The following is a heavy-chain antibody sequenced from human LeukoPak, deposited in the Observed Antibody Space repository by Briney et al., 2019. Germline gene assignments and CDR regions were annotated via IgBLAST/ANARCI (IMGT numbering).Heavy chain of an antibody. CDR1: GGSFGNFA. Sequence: SVKVSCKAFGGSFGNFAVIWVRQAPGQGFEWMGRIIPTLGITNRAQKFQDRVTISADTSSSTAYMELSSLRSDDTAVYYCARGPPGYSNYVWSYWGQGTLVTVSS. CDR3: ARGPPGYSNYVWSY. D-gene: IGHD4-11*01. V-gene: IGHV1-69*04. CDR2: IIPTLGIT. J-gene: IGHJ4*02.